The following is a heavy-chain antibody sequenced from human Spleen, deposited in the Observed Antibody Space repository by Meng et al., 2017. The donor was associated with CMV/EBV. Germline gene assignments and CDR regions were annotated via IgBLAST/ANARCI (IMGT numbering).Heavy chain of an antibody. CDR1: GGSITTGTHY. CDR2: IYPSGGT. Sequence: SETLSLTCTVSGGSITTGTHYWTWIRQRPGEGLEWIGYIYPSGGTYYKPSLKSRASISLDKSNSQFSLKLTSVTAADTAVYYCARDKWSFDFGSLPGAIDIWGHGTLVTVSS. J-gene: IGHJ3*02. D-gene: IGHD3-22*01. CDR3: ARDKWSFDFGSLPGAIDI. V-gene: IGHV4-31*03.